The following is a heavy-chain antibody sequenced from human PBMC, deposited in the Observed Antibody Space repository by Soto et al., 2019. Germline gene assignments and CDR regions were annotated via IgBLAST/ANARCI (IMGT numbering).Heavy chain of an antibody. J-gene: IGHJ4*02. V-gene: IGHV3-30*04. CDR3: ARDRVDGYYNVLGF. CDR2: LSYDVRNN. D-gene: IGHD2-2*03. CDR1: GYTFSTYS. Sequence: QVQLVESGGGVVQPGRSLRLSCAASGYTFSTYSMHWVRQAPGKGLEWVAVLSYDVRNNFYADSVTGRFTISRDTAENTLYLHMTSLRTEATAIYYCARDRVDGYYNVLGFWGQGTLVTVSS.